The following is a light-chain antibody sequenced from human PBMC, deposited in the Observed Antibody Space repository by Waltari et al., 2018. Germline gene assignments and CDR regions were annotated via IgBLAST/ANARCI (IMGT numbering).Light chain of an antibody. Sequence: QSALTQPASVSGSPGQSITISCTGTSSDVGGYNYVSWFQQHPGKAPKLMIYEVSNRPSGVSNRFSGSKSGNTASLTISGLQAEDEAAYYCSSFTSSSTWVFGRGSKLTVL. CDR2: EVS. CDR3: SSFTSSSTWV. V-gene: IGLV2-14*03. CDR1: SSDVGGYNY. J-gene: IGLJ3*02.